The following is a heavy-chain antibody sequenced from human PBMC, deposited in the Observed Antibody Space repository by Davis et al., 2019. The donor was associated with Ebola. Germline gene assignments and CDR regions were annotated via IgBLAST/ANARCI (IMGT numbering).Heavy chain of an antibody. V-gene: IGHV3-23*01. CDR2: ISGSGGST. D-gene: IGHD3-3*01. CDR1: GFTFSSYA. CDR3: ARGGSFGVVIPYYYYGMDV. J-gene: IGHJ6*02. Sequence: GESLKISCAASGFTFSSYAMSWVRQAPGKGLEWVSAISGSGGSTYYADSVKGRFTISRDNAKNTLYLQMNSLRAEDTAVYYCARGGSFGVVIPYYYYGMDVWGQGTTVTVSS.